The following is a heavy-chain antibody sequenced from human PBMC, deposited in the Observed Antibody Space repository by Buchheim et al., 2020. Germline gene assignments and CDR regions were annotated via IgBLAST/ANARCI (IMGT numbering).Heavy chain of an antibody. CDR2: TSSSGSTI. CDR1: GFTFSSYE. D-gene: IGHD3/OR15-3a*01. Sequence: EVQLVESGGGLVQPGGSLRLSCAASGFTFSSYEMNWVRQAPGKGLEWVSYTSSSGSTIFYADSMKGRFTISRENAKNSLYLQMNSLRVEGTAVYYCARGMLFEYGIDVWGQGTT. V-gene: IGHV3-48*03. J-gene: IGHJ6*02. CDR3: ARGMLFEYGIDV.